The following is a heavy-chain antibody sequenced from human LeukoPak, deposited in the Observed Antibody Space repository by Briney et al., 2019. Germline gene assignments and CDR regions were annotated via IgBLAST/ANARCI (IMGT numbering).Heavy chain of an antibody. V-gene: IGHV4-31*03. CDR1: GGSISSGGYY. CDR3: ARARDYGGNWHYYYYMDV. Sequence: SETLSLTCTVSGGSISSGGYYWSWIRQHPGEGLGWIVYIYYSGSTYYNPSPKSRVTISVDTSNNQFSLKLSSVTAADTAVYYCARARDYGGNWHYYYYMDVWGKGTTVTVSS. CDR2: IYYSGST. J-gene: IGHJ6*03. D-gene: IGHD4-23*01.